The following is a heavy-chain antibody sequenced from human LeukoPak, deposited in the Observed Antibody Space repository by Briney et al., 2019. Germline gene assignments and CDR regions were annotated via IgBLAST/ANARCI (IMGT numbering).Heavy chain of an antibody. CDR3: ARAKNSGSFVNWFDP. CDR2: INPNSGST. CDR1: GYTFTGYY. Sequence: ASVKVSCKASGYTFTGYYMHWVRQVPGQGLEWMGRINPNSGSTNYAQNFQGRVTMTRDTSISTAYMELSRLRSDDTAVYYCARAKNSGSFVNWFDPWGQGTLVTVSS. D-gene: IGHD1-26*01. J-gene: IGHJ5*02. V-gene: IGHV1-2*06.